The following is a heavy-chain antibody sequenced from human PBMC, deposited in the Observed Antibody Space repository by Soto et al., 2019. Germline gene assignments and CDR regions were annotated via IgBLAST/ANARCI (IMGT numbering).Heavy chain of an antibody. Sequence: SETLSLTCTVSGGSASSGSYYWSWIRQPPGKGLEWIGYIYYSGSTNYNPSLKSRVTISVDTSKNQFSLKLSSVTAADTAVYYCARDSGLGNWFDPWGQGTLVTVS. CDR2: IYYSGST. J-gene: IGHJ5*02. CDR3: ARDSGLGNWFDP. CDR1: GGSASSGSYY. D-gene: IGHD6-19*01. V-gene: IGHV4-61*01.